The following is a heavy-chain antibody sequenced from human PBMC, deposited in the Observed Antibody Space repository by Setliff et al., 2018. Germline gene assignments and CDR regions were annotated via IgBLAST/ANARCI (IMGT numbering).Heavy chain of an antibody. Sequence: LRLSCAASGFTFSTYSLIWVRQAPGTGLEWVSSISTSSGTRYYADSVKGRFTISRDNANQSLYLQTNSLRADDTAVYYCARAKGNDYSMDVWGKGTTVTVSS. CDR1: GFTFSTYS. CDR2: ISTSSGTR. CDR3: ARAKGNDYSMDV. V-gene: IGHV3-48*01. J-gene: IGHJ6*03.